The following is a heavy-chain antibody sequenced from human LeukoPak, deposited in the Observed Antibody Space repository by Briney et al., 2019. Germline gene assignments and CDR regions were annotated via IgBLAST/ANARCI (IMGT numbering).Heavy chain of an antibody. D-gene: IGHD3-22*01. CDR3: ATPLDYYDTSDSHQGGD. V-gene: IGHV3-9*01. CDR1: GFIFNNYA. J-gene: IGHJ4*02. CDR2: ISWNSGSI. Sequence: PGGSLRLSCAGSGFIFNNYAMHWVRQPPGKGLEWVSGISWNSGSIDYADSVKGRFTISRDNAKNSLYLQMNSLRAEDTAVYYCATPLDYYDTSDSHQGGDWGQGTLVTVSS.